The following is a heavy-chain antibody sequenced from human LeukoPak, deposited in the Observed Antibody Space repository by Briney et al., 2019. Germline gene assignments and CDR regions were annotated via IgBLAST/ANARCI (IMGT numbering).Heavy chain of an antibody. V-gene: IGHV3-11*01. CDR3: ASDIVATSGDF. J-gene: IGHJ4*02. CDR2: ITSSGDDI. CDR1: GFTFSDYY. D-gene: IGHD5-12*01. Sequence: GGSLRLSCAASGFTFSDYYMSWIRQAPGKGLEWVAYITSSGDDIYYAGSVKGRFTISRDNAKNALFLRMSSLRVEDTATYYCASDIVATSGDFWGQGTLVSVSS.